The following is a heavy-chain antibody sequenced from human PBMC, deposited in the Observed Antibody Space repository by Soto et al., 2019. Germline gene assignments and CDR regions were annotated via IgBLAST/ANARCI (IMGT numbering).Heavy chain of an antibody. J-gene: IGHJ4*02. Sequence: QSGGSLRLSCAASGFTFSSYGMHWVRQAPGKGLEWVAVISYDGSNKYYADSVKGRFTISRDNSKNTLYLQMNSLRAEDTAVYYCAKLSADPPPPPYFDYWSQGTLVTVSS. CDR1: GFTFSSYG. CDR3: AKLSADPPPPPYFDY. CDR2: ISYDGSNK. V-gene: IGHV3-30*18.